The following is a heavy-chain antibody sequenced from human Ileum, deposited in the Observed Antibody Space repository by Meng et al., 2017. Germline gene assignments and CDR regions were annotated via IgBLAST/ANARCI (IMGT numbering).Heavy chain of an antibody. V-gene: IGHV4-39*07. CDR3: ARLVGGVGYFDY. CDR2: IYFSGST. D-gene: IGHD1-26*01. J-gene: IGHJ4*02. CDR1: GGSISSSNYY. Sequence: SETLSLTCTVSGGSISSSNYYWGWIRQPPGKGLEWIGSIYFSGSTYYNPSLKSRVTISLDTSNSQFSLRLTSVTAADTAVYYCARLVGGVGYFDYWGQGTLVTVSS.